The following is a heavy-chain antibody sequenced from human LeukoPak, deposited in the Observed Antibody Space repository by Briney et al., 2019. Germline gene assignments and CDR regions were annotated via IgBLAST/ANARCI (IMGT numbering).Heavy chain of an antibody. CDR2: IYYSGST. V-gene: IGHV4-59*12. CDR1: GGSICSYY. Sequence: PSETLSLTCTVSGGSICSYYWSWIRQPPGKGLEWIGYIYYSGSTSYNPSLKSRVTMSVDTSKNQFSLNLSSVTAADTAVYYCARVFSVAGTFDYWGQGTLVTVSS. J-gene: IGHJ4*02. CDR3: ARVFSVAGTFDY. D-gene: IGHD6-19*01.